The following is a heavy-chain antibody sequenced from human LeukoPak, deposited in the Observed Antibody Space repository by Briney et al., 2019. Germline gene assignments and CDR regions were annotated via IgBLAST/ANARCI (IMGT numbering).Heavy chain of an antibody. CDR1: GFVFRNAY. Sequence: PGGSLRLSCAGSGFVFRNAYMGWVRQAPGKGLEWVGHIKTKIDGGTTDYAAPVKGRFTISRDDSKNTVFLQMSESKGEDTALYFCTSTHYDISTGYYHPPDYWGQGTLVTVSS. J-gene: IGHJ4*02. V-gene: IGHV3-15*01. CDR2: IKTKIDGGTT. CDR3: TSTHYDISTGYYHPPDY. D-gene: IGHD3-9*01.